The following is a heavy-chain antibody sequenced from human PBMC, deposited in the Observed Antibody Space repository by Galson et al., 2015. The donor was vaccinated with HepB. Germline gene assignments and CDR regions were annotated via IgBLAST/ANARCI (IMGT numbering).Heavy chain of an antibody. D-gene: IGHD6-25*01. V-gene: IGHV3-33*01. CDR2: IWYDGSNK. CDR3: ARVKSGAAQGSFDI. CDR1: GFTFSNYG. Sequence: SLRLSCATSGFTFSNYGMHWVRQAPGQGLEWVAVIWYDGSNKYYADSVRGRFTISRDNSKNTLYLQMNSLSADDTAVYYCARVKSGAAQGSFDIWGQGTIVTVSS. J-gene: IGHJ3*02.